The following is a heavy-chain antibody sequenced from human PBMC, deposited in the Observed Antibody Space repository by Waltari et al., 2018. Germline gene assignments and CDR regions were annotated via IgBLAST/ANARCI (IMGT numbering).Heavy chain of an antibody. CDR1: GGTISSYG. V-gene: IGHV1-69*04. J-gene: IGHJ6*02. CDR3: ARLYNNNPMDV. CDR2: IIPIVNIA. Sequence: QVQLVQSGAEVKKPGSSVKVSCRVSGGTISSYGIRWVRQAPGQGPEWMGRIIPIVNIAKYAPKFQGRVTITADKSTSTAYMELSSLRSEDTAVYYCARLYNNNPMDVWGQGTTVTVSS. D-gene: IGHD1-20*01.